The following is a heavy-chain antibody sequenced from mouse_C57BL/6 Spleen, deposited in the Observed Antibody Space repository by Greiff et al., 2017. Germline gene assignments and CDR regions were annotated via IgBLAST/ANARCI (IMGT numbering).Heavy chain of an antibody. CDR1: GYTFTDYN. CDR3: ARGYYYGSSYDYFDY. D-gene: IGHD1-1*01. V-gene: IGHV1-22*01. Sequence: VQLQQSGPELVKPGASVKMSCKASGYTFTDYNMHWVKQSHGKSLEWIGYINPNNGGTSYNQKFKGKATLTVNKSSSTAYMELRSLTSEDSAVYYCARGYYYGSSYDYFDYWGQGTTLTVSS. J-gene: IGHJ2*01. CDR2: INPNNGGT.